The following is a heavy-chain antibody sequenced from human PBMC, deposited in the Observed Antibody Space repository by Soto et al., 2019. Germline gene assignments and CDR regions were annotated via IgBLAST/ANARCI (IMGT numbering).Heavy chain of an antibody. J-gene: IGHJ6*02. CDR3: ATDYGDYYYYGMDV. CDR2: INNSGST. Sequence: SETLSLTCAVYGGSFSGYYWSWIRQPPGKGLEWIGEINNSGSTNYNPSLKSRVTISVDTSKNQFSLKLSSVTAADTAVYYCATDYGDYYYYGMDVWGQGTTVTVSS. V-gene: IGHV4-34*01. D-gene: IGHD4-17*01. CDR1: GGSFSGYY.